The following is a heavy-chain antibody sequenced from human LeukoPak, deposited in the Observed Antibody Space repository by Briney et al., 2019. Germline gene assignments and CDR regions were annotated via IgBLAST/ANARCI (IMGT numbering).Heavy chain of an antibody. CDR1: GHTFTSYD. Sequence: GASVKVSCKASGHTFTSYDITWVRQAPGQGLEWMGWISGYNGNTNYAQMLQGRVTMTSDTSTSTAYMELRSLTSDDTAVYYCASASGRESNPFDYWGQGTLGTVSS. V-gene: IGHV1-18*01. J-gene: IGHJ4*02. CDR3: ASASGRESNPFDY. D-gene: IGHD3-10*01. CDR2: ISGYNGNT.